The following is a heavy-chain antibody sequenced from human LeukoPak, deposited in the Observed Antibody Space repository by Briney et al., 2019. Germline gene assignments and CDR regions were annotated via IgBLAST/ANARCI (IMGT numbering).Heavy chain of an antibody. J-gene: IGHJ1*01. Sequence: GGSLRLSCAASGFTVSTNYMNWVRQAPGKGLEWVSVIYYDGTTYYADSVKGRFTISRGSSKNTLFLQMNSLRADDTAVYYCASPGYCSGSICYSGYFQHWGQGTLVTVSS. CDR2: IYYDGTT. V-gene: IGHV3-53*01. CDR1: GFTVSTNY. D-gene: IGHD2-15*01. CDR3: ASPGYCSGSICYSGYFQH.